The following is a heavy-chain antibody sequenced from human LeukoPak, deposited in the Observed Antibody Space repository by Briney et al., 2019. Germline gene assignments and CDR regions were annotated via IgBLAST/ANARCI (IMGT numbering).Heavy chain of an antibody. Sequence: PSETLSLTCTVSGGSISSYYWSWIRQPAGKGLEWIGRIYTSGSTNYNPSLKSRVTMSVDTSKNQFSLKLSSVTAADTAVYYCARTFSYGAPWYFDLWGRGTLVTVSS. CDR2: IYTSGST. J-gene: IGHJ2*01. D-gene: IGHD4-17*01. V-gene: IGHV4-4*07. CDR1: GGSISSYY. CDR3: ARTFSYGAPWYFDL.